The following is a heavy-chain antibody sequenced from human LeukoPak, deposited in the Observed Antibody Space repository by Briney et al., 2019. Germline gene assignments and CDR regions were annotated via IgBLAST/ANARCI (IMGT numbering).Heavy chain of an antibody. CDR3: ARDYSSGWPNFDY. V-gene: IGHV1-18*01. D-gene: IGHD6-19*01. CDR1: GYTFTSYG. J-gene: IGHJ4*02. Sequence: VASVNVSCTASGYTFTSYGISWVRQAPGQGLEWMGWISTYNGNTNYAQKVQGRVTMTTDTSTSTAYMELRSLRSDDTAVYYCARDYSSGWPNFDYWGQGTLVTVSS. CDR2: ISTYNGNT.